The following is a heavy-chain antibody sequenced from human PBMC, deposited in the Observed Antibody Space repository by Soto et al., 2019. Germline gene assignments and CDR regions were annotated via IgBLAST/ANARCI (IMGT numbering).Heavy chain of an antibody. CDR2: VYYSGST. J-gene: IGHJ6*03. CDR1: GGSISSGGYY. Sequence: SETLSLTCTVSGGSISSGGYYWSWIRQHPGKGLEWIGYVYYSGSTYYNPSLKSRVTISVDTSKNQFSLKLSSVTAADTAVYYCARTGPSGYNYYYYYYMDVWGKGTTVTVSS. D-gene: IGHD3-3*01. CDR3: ARTGPSGYNYYYYYYMDV. V-gene: IGHV4-31*03.